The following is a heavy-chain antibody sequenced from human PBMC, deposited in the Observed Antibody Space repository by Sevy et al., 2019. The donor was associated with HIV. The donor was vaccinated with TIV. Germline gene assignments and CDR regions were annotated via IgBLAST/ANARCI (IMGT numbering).Heavy chain of an antibody. J-gene: IGHJ4*02. CDR1: GFTFSDHG. D-gene: IGHD4-17*01. CDR2: ISYDGNNR. V-gene: IGHV3-30*18. CDR3: AKEDYGGNLPNYFAS. Sequence: GGSLSLSCAASGFTFSDHGMHWVRQAPGKGLDWVAAISYDGNNRYYADTVKGRFTISRDNSKNTLYLQMDSVRPEDTAVYYCAKEDYGGNLPNYFASWGQGTRVTVSS.